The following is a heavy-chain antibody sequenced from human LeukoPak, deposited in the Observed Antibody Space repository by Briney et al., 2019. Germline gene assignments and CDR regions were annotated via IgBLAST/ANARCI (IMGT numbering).Heavy chain of an antibody. CDR3: AKDAQRGFDYSNSLEY. J-gene: IGHJ4*02. D-gene: IGHD4-11*01. CDR2: IWRDKSNK. CDR1: GFIFNHHA. Sequence: GGSLRLSCAASGFIFNHHAMHWVRQAPGKGLEWVAVIWRDKSNKFYADSVRGRFTISRDDSRKTVYLQMERMTVEDTAIYYCAKDAQRGFDYSNSLEYWGQGALVTVAS. V-gene: IGHV3-33*03.